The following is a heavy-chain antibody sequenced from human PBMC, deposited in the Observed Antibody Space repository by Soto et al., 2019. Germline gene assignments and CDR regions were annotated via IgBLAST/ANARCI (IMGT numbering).Heavy chain of an antibody. V-gene: IGHV5-10-1*01. CDR2: IDPSDSYT. J-gene: IGHJ6*02. D-gene: IGHD3-10*01. Sequence: GESLKISCKGSEYSFTSYWSSWVRQMPGKGLEWMGRIDPSDSYTNYSPSFQGHVTISADKSISTAYLQWSSLKASDTAMYYCARRGDPPGYYYYGMDVWGQGTLVTVSS. CDR3: ARRGDPPGYYYYGMDV. CDR1: EYSFTSYW.